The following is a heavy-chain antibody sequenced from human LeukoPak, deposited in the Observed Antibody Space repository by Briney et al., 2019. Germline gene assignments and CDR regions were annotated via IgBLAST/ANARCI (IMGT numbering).Heavy chain of an antibody. CDR2: ITWDGGST. D-gene: IGHD3-10*01. CDR3: AKGKNTGSYLSHVDY. CDR1: GFTFDDYT. V-gene: IGHV3-43*01. J-gene: IGHJ4*02. Sequence: PAGGSLRLSCAASGFTFDDYTMHWVRQAPGKGLEWVSLITWDGGSTYYADSVKGRFTISRDNSKNSLYLQMNSLRTEDTALYYCAKGKNTGSYLSHVDYWGQGTLVTVSS.